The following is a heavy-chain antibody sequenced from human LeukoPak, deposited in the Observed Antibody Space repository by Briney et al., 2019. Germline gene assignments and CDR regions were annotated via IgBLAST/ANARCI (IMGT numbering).Heavy chain of an antibody. J-gene: IGHJ4*02. V-gene: IGHV3-30*02. D-gene: IGHD4-17*01. CDR1: GFSFSSYG. CDR2: IRSDGSNK. Sequence: GGSLRLSCAGSGFSFSSYGMHWVRQAPGKGLEWVAFIRSDGSNKYYADSVKGRFTISGDNSKNTLYLQMNSLRAEDTAVYYCAKGGRGDYAPIDYWGQGTLVIVSS. CDR3: AKGGRGDYAPIDY.